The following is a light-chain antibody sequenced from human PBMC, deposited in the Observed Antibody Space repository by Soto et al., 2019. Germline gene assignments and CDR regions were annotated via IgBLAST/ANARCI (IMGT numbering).Light chain of an antibody. V-gene: IGLV2-14*01. Sequence: QSVLTQPASVSGSPGQSITISCTGTSSDVGGYNYVSWYQQHPGKAPKLMIYEVSNRPSGVSNRFSGSKSGNTASLTISWLQADDEADFYCSSYTTSSSFVFGTGTKLTVL. CDR1: SSDVGGYNY. J-gene: IGLJ1*01. CDR3: SSYTTSSSFV. CDR2: EVS.